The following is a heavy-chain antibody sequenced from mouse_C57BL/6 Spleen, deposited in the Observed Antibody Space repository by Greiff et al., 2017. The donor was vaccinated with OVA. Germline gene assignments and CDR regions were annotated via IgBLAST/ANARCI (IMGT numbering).Heavy chain of an antibody. V-gene: IGHV1-55*01. CDR1: GYTFTSYW. CDR2: IYPGSGST. CDR3: ARVVATDYAMDY. D-gene: IGHD1-1*01. Sequence: QVQLQQPGAELVKPGASVKMSCKASGYTFTSYWITWVKQRPGQGLEWIGDIYPGSGSTNYNEKFKSKATLTVDTPSSTAYMQLSSLTSEYSAVYYCARVVATDYAMDYWGQGTSVTVSS. J-gene: IGHJ4*01.